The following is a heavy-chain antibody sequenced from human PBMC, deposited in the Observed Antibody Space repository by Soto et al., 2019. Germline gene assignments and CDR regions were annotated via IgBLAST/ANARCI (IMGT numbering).Heavy chain of an antibody. V-gene: IGHV4-39*01. CDR1: GGTLSSSSCY. J-gene: IGHJ4*02. D-gene: IGHD3-22*01. CDR2: IYYSGST. Sequence: SETLSLTCPVAGGTLSSSSCYWGWLRQPPGKGLEWIGSIYYSGSTYYNPSLKSRVTISVDTSKNQFSLKLSSVTAADTAVYYCARHRDDYYDSSGYYSFDYWGQGTLVTSPQ. CDR3: ARHRDDYYDSSGYYSFDY.